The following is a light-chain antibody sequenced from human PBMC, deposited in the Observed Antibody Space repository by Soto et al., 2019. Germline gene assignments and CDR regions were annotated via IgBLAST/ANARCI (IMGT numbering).Light chain of an antibody. CDR1: QSLSGT. CDR3: QQRTLWPRT. CDR2: GAS. V-gene: IGKV3-11*01. Sequence: EIVLTQSPATLSLSPGERANLSCRASQSLSGTLAWFQQKPGQPPRLLIYGASNRATGIPARFTASGSGTDFTLTISSLEPEDFAVYYCQQRTLWPRTFGQGTKVEIK. J-gene: IGKJ1*01.